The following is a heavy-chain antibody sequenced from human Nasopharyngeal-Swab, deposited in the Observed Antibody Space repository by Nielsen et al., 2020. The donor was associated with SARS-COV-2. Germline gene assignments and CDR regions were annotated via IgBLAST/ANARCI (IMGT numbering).Heavy chain of an antibody. D-gene: IGHD1-26*01. CDR3: ARDGSSGGATSAFDI. CDR1: GYTFTSYA. CDR2: INAGNGNT. V-gene: IGHV1-3*01. Sequence: ASVKVSCKASGYTFTSYAMHWVRQAPGQRLEWMGWINAGNGNTKYSQKFQGRVTITRDTSASTAYMELSSLRSEDTAVYYCARDGSSGGATSAFDIWGQGTMVTVSS. J-gene: IGHJ3*02.